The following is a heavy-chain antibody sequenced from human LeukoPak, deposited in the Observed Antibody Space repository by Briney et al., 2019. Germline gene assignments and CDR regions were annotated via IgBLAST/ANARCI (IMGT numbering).Heavy chain of an antibody. CDR1: GFPFSSYW. D-gene: IGHD6-6*01. Sequence: GGSLRLSCAASGFPFSSYWMSWVRQAPGKGLEWVANIKQDGSEKYYVDSVKGRFTISRDNAKNSLYLQMNSLRAEDTAVYYCARTRSSGGLYYFDYWGQGTLVTVSS. J-gene: IGHJ4*02. CDR2: IKQDGSEK. V-gene: IGHV3-7*01. CDR3: ARTRSSGGLYYFDY.